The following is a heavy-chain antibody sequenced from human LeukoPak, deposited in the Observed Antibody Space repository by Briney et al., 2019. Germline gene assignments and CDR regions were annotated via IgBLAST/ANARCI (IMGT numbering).Heavy chain of an antibody. CDR3: ASTTSYDDY. D-gene: IGHD2-2*01. J-gene: IGHJ4*02. Sequence: PSETLSLTCAVSGGSISSYYWTWIRQPPGKGLEWIGSIYNSGSTNYNPSLKSRVTISVDTSKNQFSLKLSSVTAADTAVYYCASTTSYDDYWGQGTLVTVSS. V-gene: IGHV4-59*01. CDR1: GGSISSYY. CDR2: IYNSGST.